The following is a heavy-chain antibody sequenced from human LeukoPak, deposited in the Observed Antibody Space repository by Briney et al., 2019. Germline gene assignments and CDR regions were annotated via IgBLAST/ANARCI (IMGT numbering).Heavy chain of an antibody. Sequence: GSSLTLSCSPSGFTYSGYGIHWLRQAPAKGLQWGAFISYYGSSKYYVDAVTARFTISRDNSKNTLYLQVNSLRVEDTAFYYCAKALGSTCLDYWGQGTLVTVSS. V-gene: IGHV3-30*18. CDR2: ISYYGSSK. CDR1: GFTYSGYG. D-gene: IGHD6-13*01. CDR3: AKALGSTCLDY. J-gene: IGHJ4*02.